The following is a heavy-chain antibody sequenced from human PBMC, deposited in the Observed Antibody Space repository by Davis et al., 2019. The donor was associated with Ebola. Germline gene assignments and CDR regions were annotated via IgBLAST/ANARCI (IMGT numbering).Heavy chain of an antibody. D-gene: IGHD6-19*01. CDR1: GGTFSSYT. J-gene: IGHJ5*02. CDR2: IIPILGIA. V-gene: IGHV1-69*04. Sequence: AASVKVSCKASGGTFSSYTISWVRQAPGQGLEWMGRIIPILGIANYAQKFQGRVTMTRDTSISTTYMELSSLTSDDTAVYYCAREPRFQYSSGWYWFDPWGQGTLVTVSS. CDR3: AREPRFQYSSGWYWFDP.